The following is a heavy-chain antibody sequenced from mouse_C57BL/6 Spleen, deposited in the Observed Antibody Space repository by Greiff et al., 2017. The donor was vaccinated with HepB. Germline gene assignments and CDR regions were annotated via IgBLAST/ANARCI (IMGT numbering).Heavy chain of an antibody. Sequence: VQLQQSGAELVRPGASVTLSCKASGYTFTDYEMHWVKQTPVHGLEWIGAIDPETGGTAYNQKFKGKAMLTADKSSSTAYMELRSLTSEDSAVYYCTFYDGYYWGQGTTLTVSS. J-gene: IGHJ2*01. V-gene: IGHV1-15*01. D-gene: IGHD2-3*01. CDR2: IDPETGGT. CDR3: TFYDGYY. CDR1: GYTFTDYE.